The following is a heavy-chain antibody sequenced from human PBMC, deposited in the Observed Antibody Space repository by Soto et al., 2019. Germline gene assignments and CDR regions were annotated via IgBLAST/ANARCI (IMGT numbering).Heavy chain of an antibody. Sequence: SETLSLTCTVSNDSIRRYYWSWIRQPPGRGLEWIGYAFHTGSTYYNPSLKSRVTISVDRSKNQFSLKLSSVTAADTAVYYCARVPDRWGQGTLVTVSS. V-gene: IGHV4-59*12. D-gene: IGHD2-2*01. CDR1: NDSIRRYY. CDR3: ARVPDR. CDR2: AFHTGST. J-gene: IGHJ5*02.